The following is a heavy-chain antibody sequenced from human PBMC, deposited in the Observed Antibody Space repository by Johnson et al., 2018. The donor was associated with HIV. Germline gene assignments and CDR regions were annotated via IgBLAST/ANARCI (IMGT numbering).Heavy chain of an antibody. Sequence: QMLLVESGGGVVQPGRSLRLSCVGSGFTFSSYGMHWVRQAPGKGLEWVAVISYDGSNKYYADSVQGRFTISRDNSKNTLYLQMNSLRAEDTAVYYCARGGLGDYVVAFDIWGQGTMVTVSS. CDR2: ISYDGSNK. CDR3: ARGGLGDYVVAFDI. CDR1: GFTFSSYG. D-gene: IGHD4-17*01. V-gene: IGHV3-30*03. J-gene: IGHJ3*02.